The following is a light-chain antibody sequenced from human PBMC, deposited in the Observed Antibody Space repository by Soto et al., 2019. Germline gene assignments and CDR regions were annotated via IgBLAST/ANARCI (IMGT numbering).Light chain of an antibody. CDR2: EVN. V-gene: IGLV2-8*01. CDR1: SRDIGAYEY. J-gene: IGLJ2*01. Sequence: QSALAQPPSASGSPGQSVTISCSGTSRDIGAYEYVSWYQQHPGKAPKLLIYEVNKRPSGVPDRFSGSKSGNTASLIISGLQAEDEADYYCCSHAGNHVVFGGGTKLTVL. CDR3: CSHAGNHVV.